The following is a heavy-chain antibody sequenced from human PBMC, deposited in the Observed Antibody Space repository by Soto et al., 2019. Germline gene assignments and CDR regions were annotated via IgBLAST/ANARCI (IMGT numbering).Heavy chain of an antibody. Sequence: EVQLVESGGGLVQPGRSLRLSCAGSGFTFDDYAMHWVRQAPGKGLEWVSGISWNSGSIGYADSVKGRFTISRDNAKNSLYLQMNSLRAEDTALYYCAIGRAYYYDSSGYYGAFDYWGQGTLVTVSS. D-gene: IGHD3-22*01. CDR2: ISWNSGSI. V-gene: IGHV3-9*01. CDR1: GFTFDDYA. CDR3: AIGRAYYYDSSGYYGAFDY. J-gene: IGHJ4*02.